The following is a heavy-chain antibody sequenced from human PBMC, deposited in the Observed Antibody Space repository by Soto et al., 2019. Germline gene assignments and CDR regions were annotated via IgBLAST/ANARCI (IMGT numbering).Heavy chain of an antibody. CDR2: ISSSGSTI. Sequence: QVQLVEAGGGLVKPGGSLRLSCAASGFTFSDYYMSWIRQAPGKGLEWVSDISSSGSTIYYADSVKGRCTISSDNDKNYRYLQMNSLRAEDTAVYYCARDGIGICSSTSCRYYYYGMDVWGQGTTVTVSS. V-gene: IGHV3-11*01. J-gene: IGHJ6*02. CDR1: GFTFSDYY. D-gene: IGHD2-2*01. CDR3: ARDGIGICSSTSCRYYYYGMDV.